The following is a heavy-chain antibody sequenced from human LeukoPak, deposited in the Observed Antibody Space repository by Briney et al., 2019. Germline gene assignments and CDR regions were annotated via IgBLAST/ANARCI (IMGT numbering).Heavy chain of an antibody. CDR2: ISGSGGST. J-gene: IGHJ4*02. D-gene: IGHD1-26*01. V-gene: IGHV3-23*01. CDR1: GDSISSGNSY. CDR3: AKGFSGATTD. Sequence: PSETLSLTCTVSGDSISSGNSYWSWIRQPPGKGLEWVSAISGSGGSTYYADSVKGRFTISRDNSKNTLYLQMNSLRAEDTAVYYCAKGFSGATTDWGQGTLVTVSS.